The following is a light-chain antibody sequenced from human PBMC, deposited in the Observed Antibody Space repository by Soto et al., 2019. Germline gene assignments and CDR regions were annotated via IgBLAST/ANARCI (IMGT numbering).Light chain of an antibody. J-gene: IGKJ1*01. CDR1: QSLSSN. CDR2: SVS. CDR3: QQYNKGWT. V-gene: IGKV3-15*01. Sequence: EIVMTQSPATLSVSPGETATLSCRASQSLSSNLAWYQQKPGQAPRLLIYSVSTRATGIPGRFSGSGSGTEFTLTISSLQSEDFALYYCQQYNKGWTFGQGTKLEIK.